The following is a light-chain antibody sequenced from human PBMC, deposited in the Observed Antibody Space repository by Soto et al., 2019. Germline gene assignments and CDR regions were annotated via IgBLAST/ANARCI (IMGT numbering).Light chain of an antibody. Sequence: DIQMTQSPSSLSASVGDRLTITCRASQSISSFLNWYQEKPGKAPKLLIYAASSLQSGVPSRFSGSGSGTDFTLTISSLQPEDFATYYCQQSYSIPVTFGQGTKVDIK. J-gene: IGKJ2*01. CDR1: QSISSF. CDR2: AAS. V-gene: IGKV1-39*01. CDR3: QQSYSIPVT.